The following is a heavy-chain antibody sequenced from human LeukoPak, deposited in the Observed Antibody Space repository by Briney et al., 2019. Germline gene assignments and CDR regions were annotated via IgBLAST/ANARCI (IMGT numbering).Heavy chain of an antibody. Sequence: GGSLRLSCAASGFTFTNHWMSWVRQAPGEGLEWISYISSDSTTINYADSVKRRFTIASDNAKNSFYLEMNSLRADDTAVYYCARSARLMKGVVEVTALDDWGQGALVTVSS. CDR2: ISSDSTTI. CDR3: ARSARLMKGVVEVTALDD. CDR1: GFTFTNHW. J-gene: IGHJ4*02. V-gene: IGHV3-48*04. D-gene: IGHD3-3*01.